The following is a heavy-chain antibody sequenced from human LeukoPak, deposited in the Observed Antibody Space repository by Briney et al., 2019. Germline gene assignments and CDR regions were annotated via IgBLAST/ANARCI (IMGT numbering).Heavy chain of an antibody. D-gene: IGHD6-19*01. J-gene: IGHJ4*02. Sequence: ASVKVSCKVSGYTLTELSMHWVRQAPGKGLECMGGFDPEDGETIYAQKFQGRVTMTEDTSTDTAYMELSSLRSEDTAVYYCARDGSSGWYYGYWGQGTLVTVSS. CDR2: FDPEDGET. CDR1: GYTLTELS. V-gene: IGHV1-24*01. CDR3: ARDGSSGWYYGY.